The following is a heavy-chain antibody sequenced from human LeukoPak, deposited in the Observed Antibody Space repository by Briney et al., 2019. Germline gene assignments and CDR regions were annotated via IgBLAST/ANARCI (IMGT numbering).Heavy chain of an antibody. Sequence: ASVKVSCKASGYTFTSYGISWVRQAPGQGLEWMGWISAYNGNTNYAQKLQGRVTMTTDTSTSTAYMELRSLRSDDTAVYYCAGDLPEYSSSNYYYYGMDVWGQGTTVTVSS. V-gene: IGHV1-18*01. J-gene: IGHJ6*02. CDR1: GYTFTSYG. D-gene: IGHD6-6*01. CDR3: AGDLPEYSSSNYYYYGMDV. CDR2: ISAYNGNT.